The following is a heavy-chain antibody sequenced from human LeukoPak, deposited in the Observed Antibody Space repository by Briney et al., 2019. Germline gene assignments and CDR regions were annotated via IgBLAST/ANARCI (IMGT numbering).Heavy chain of an antibody. CDR3: AKDRIAARGAGFFY. D-gene: IGHD6-6*01. J-gene: IGHJ4*02. CDR1: GFTFSSYA. CDR2: IPYDGSNK. V-gene: IGHV3-30-3*01. Sequence: GGSLRLSCAASGFTFSSYAMHWVRQAPGKGLEWVAVIPYDGSNKYYADSVKGRFTISRDNSKNTLYLQMNSLRAEDTAVYYCAKDRIAARGAGFFYWGQGTLVTVSS.